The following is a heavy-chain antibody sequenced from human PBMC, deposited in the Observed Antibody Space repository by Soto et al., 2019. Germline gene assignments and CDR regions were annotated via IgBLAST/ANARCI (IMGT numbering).Heavy chain of an antibody. CDR1: GFTFSSYA. V-gene: IGHV3-23*01. CDR3: AKDRGYGNYVRTYYYGMDV. J-gene: IGHJ6*02. CDR2: ISGSGGST. Sequence: EVQLLESGGGLVQPGGSLRLSCAASGFTFSSYAMSWVRQAPGKGLEWVSAISGSGGSTYYADSVKGRFTISRDKSKNTLYLHMNSLRAEDTAVYYCAKDRGYGNYVRTYYYGMDVWGQGPTVTFSS. D-gene: IGHD4-17*01.